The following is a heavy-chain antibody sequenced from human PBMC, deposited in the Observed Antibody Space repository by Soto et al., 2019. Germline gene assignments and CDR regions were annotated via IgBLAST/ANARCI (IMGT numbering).Heavy chain of an antibody. J-gene: IGHJ4*02. D-gene: IGHD6-13*01. Sequence: SETLSLTCAVYGGSFSGYYWSWIRQPPGKGLEWIGEINHSGSTNYNPSLKSRVTISVDTSKNQFSLKLSSVTAADTAVYYCARRSIAAAGMGRGFDYWGQGTLVTVSS. CDR1: GGSFSGYY. V-gene: IGHV4-34*01. CDR2: INHSGST. CDR3: ARRSIAAAGMGRGFDY.